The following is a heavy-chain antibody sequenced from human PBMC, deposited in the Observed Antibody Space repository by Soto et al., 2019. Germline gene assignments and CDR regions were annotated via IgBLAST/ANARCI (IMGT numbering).Heavy chain of an antibody. CDR1: GYTFTSYG. V-gene: IGHV1-18*01. D-gene: IGHD3-22*01. CDR2: ISGYNGNT. J-gene: IGHJ6*02. Sequence: ASVKVSCKASGYTFTSYGISWVRQAPGQGLEWMGWISGYNGNTNYAQKLQGRVTMTTDTSTSTAYMELSSLRSEDTAVYYCARGFGLYYYDSSGTPYYGMDVWGQGTTVTVSS. CDR3: ARGFGLYYYDSSGTPYYGMDV.